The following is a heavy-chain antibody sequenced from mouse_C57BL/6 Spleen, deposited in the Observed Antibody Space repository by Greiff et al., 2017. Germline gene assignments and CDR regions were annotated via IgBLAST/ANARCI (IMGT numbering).Heavy chain of an antibody. Sequence: QVQLQQPGAELVKPGASVKMSCKASGYTFTSYWITWVKQRPGQGLEWIGDIYPGSGSTNYNEKFKSKATLTVDTSSSTAYMQLSSLTSEDSAVYDCARGGTAQATPDYWGQGTTLTVSS. CDR2: IYPGSGST. D-gene: IGHD3-2*02. CDR1: GYTFTSYW. J-gene: IGHJ2*01. V-gene: IGHV1-55*01. CDR3: ARGGTAQATPDY.